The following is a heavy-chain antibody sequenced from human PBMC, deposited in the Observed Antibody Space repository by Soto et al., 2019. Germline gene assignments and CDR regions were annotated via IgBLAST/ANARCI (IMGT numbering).Heavy chain of an antibody. J-gene: IGHJ4*02. V-gene: IGHV1-69*06. D-gene: IGHD3-3*01. CDR3: NRGSEYDFWSGYL. CDR2: IVPMFGTS. CDR1: GGTSTRYA. Sequence: QERLVQSGAEVRKPGSSVKVSCKVTGGTSTRYAINWVRQAPGQGLEWMGGIVPMFGTSKYAQKFQGRVTITADTSTKTAYMELSSLRSEVTAVYYCNRGSEYDFWSGYLWGQGTLASVSS.